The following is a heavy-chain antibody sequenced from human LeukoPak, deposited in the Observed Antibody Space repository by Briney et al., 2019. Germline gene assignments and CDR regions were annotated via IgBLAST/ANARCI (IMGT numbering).Heavy chain of an antibody. J-gene: IGHJ3*01. CDR3: ARGRRHKYYYDSSGYPS. CDR1: GGTFSSYA. D-gene: IGHD3-22*01. V-gene: IGHV1-69*04. Sequence: ASVKVSCKASGGTFSSYAISWVRQAPGQGLEWMGRIIPILGIANYAQKFQGRVTITADKSTSTAYMELSSLRSEDTAVYYCARGRRHKYYYDSSGYPSWGQGTMVTVSS. CDR2: IIPILGIA.